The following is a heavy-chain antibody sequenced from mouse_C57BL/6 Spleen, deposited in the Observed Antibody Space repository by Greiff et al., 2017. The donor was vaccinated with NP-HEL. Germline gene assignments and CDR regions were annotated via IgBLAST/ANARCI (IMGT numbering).Heavy chain of an antibody. CDR3: AREDYYGSFPAWFAY. CDR2: IYPGDGDT. V-gene: IGHV1-82*01. CDR1: GYAFSSSW. J-gene: IGHJ3*01. Sequence: VKLMESGPELVKPGASVKISCKASGYAFSSSWMNWVKQRPGKGLEWLGRIYPGDGDTNYNGKFKGKATLTADKSSSTAYMQLSSLTSEDSAVYFCAREDYYGSFPAWFAYWGQGTLVTVSA. D-gene: IGHD1-1*01.